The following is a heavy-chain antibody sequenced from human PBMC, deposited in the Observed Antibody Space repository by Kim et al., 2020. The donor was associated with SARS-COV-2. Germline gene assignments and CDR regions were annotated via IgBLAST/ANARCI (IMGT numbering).Heavy chain of an antibody. CDR1: GGSISSSSYY. V-gene: IGHV4-39*07. CDR2: IYYSGST. Sequence: SETLSLTCTVSGGSISSSSYYWGWIRQPPGKGLEWIGSIYYSGSTYYNPSLKSRVTISVDTSKNQFSLKLSSVTAADTAVYYCARGSWDSSGYYYYPFDYWGQGTLVTVSS. D-gene: IGHD3-22*01. J-gene: IGHJ4*02. CDR3: ARGSWDSSGYYYYPFDY.